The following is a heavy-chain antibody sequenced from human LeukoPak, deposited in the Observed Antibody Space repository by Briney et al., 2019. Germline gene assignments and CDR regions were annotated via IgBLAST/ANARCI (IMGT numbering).Heavy chain of an antibody. CDR1: GFTFSSYL. CDR3: ARPSRPYRSSEYFQH. CDR2: ISPDGVTT. D-gene: IGHD6-13*01. J-gene: IGHJ1*01. Sequence: GGSLRLSCAASGFTFSSYLMHWARQAPGKGLVWVSRISPDGVTTTYADSVKGRFSISRDNAKSTLYLQMNSLRAEDTAVYYCARPSRPYRSSEYFQHWGQGTLVIVSS. V-gene: IGHV3-74*01.